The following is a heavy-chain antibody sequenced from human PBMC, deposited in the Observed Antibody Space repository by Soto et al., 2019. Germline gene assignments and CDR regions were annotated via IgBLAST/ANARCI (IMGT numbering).Heavy chain of an antibody. J-gene: IGHJ3*01. CDR3: ARWGDIAGISLPAFDL. V-gene: IGHV4-59*08. Sequence: PSETLSLTCTVSGVSITSYYWNWIRQTPEKGLEWIGFAHYSGGTSFNPSLKSRLSMSVDTSKNQYSLKLNFLTAADTAIYYCARWGDIAGISLPAFDLWGPGPMVTVS. CDR1: GVSITSYY. CDR2: AHYSGGT. D-gene: IGHD2-21*02.